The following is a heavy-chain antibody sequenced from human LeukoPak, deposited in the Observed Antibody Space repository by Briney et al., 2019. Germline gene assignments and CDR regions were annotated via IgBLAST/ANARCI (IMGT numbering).Heavy chain of an antibody. CDR3: ARPIGVDRRCDY. J-gene: IGHJ4*02. CDR1: GGSFSGYY. Sequence: SETLSLTCAVYGGSFSGYYWSWIRQPPGKGLEWIGEINHSGSTNYNPSLKSRVTISVDTSKNQFSLKLSSVTAADTAVYYCARPIGVDRRCDYWGQRTLVTVSS. CDR2: INHSGST. V-gene: IGHV4-34*01. D-gene: IGHD2-21*01.